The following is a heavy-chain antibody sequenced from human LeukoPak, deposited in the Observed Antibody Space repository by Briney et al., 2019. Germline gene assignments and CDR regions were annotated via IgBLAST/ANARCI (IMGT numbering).Heavy chain of an antibody. CDR3: ARQQCNGGSCYSRAIWLDP. CDR2: IYYTGTT. CDR1: GGSISSASYY. Sequence: SETLSLTCNVSGGSISSASYYWGWLRQPPGKGLEWIGSIYYTGTTYQSPSLKSRVTISVHTSKNQFSLKLSSVTAADTAVYYCARQQCNGGSCYSRAIWLDPWGQGTLVTVSS. V-gene: IGHV4-39*01. D-gene: IGHD2-15*01. J-gene: IGHJ5*02.